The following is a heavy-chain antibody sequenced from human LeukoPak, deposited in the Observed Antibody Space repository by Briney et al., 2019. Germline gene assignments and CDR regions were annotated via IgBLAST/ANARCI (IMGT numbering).Heavy chain of an antibody. CDR1: GFAFNTQA. Sequence: GGSLRLSCLASGFAFNTQAMHWVRQAPGKGLERLAVMSLDGSSIYYADSVKGRFTISRDNSKNTLYLQMSSLRVEDTAVYYRARDRGKLRYFDLWGQGTLLTVSS. V-gene: IGHV3-30*15. CDR2: MSLDGSSI. D-gene: IGHD3-9*01. CDR3: ARDRGKLRYFDL. J-gene: IGHJ4*02.